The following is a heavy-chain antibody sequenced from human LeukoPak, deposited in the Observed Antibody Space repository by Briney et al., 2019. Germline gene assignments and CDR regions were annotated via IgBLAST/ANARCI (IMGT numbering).Heavy chain of an antibody. V-gene: IGHV4-4*07. J-gene: IGHJ5*02. Sequence: SETLSLTCTVSGDSISSYYWSWIRQPAGKGLEWIGRMYVSGSTNYNPSLKSRVTMSVDTSKNQFSLKMTSVTAADTAFYYCARDMVRGVKAYLSWFDPWGQGILVTVSS. D-gene: IGHD3-10*01. CDR2: MYVSGST. CDR3: ARDMVRGVKAYLSWFDP. CDR1: GDSISSYY.